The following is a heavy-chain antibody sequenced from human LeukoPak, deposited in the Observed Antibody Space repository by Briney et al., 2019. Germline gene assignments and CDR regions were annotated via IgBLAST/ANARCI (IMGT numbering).Heavy chain of an antibody. CDR2: ISWNSGSI. CDR1: GFTFDDYA. Sequence: GRSLRLSCAASGFTFDDYAMHWVRQAPGKGLEWVSGISWNSGSIGYADSVKGRFTISRDNAKNSLYLQMNSLRAEDTALYYCAKDRVEDIVGGFDYWGQGTLVTVSS. J-gene: IGHJ4*02. V-gene: IGHV3-9*01. CDR3: AKDRVEDIVGGFDY. D-gene: IGHD2-15*01.